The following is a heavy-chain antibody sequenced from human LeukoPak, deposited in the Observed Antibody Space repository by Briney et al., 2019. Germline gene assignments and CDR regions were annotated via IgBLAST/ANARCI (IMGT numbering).Heavy chain of an antibody. Sequence: PSETLSLTCTVSGGSISSYYWSWIRQPAGKGLEWVGCIYSSGSTNYTPSLASRVTILVDTSKNTFCVKLSSGTAAETAVYYCAREFGAYYYDSSAPEGYYYYYMDVWGKGTSVTVSS. J-gene: IGHJ6*03. CDR3: AREFGAYYYDSSAPEGYYYYYMDV. CDR2: IYSSGST. CDR1: GGSISSYY. V-gene: IGHV4-4*07. D-gene: IGHD3-22*01.